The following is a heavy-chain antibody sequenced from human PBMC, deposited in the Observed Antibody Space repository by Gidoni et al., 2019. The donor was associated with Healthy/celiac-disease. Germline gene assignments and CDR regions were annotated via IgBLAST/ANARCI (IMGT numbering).Heavy chain of an antibody. Sequence: QVQLQQWGAGLLKPSETLSLTCAVYGGSFSGYYWSWIRQPPGKGLEWIGEINHSGSTNYNPSLKSRVTISVDTSKNQFSLKLSSVTAADTAVYYCAISNRGSYSYGMDVWGQGTTVTVSS. CDR1: GGSFSGYY. CDR3: AISNRGSYSYGMDV. CDR2: INHSGST. J-gene: IGHJ6*02. V-gene: IGHV4-34*01. D-gene: IGHD3-16*01.